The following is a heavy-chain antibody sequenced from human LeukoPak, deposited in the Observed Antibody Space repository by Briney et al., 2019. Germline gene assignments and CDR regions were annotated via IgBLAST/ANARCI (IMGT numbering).Heavy chain of an antibody. CDR1: GDSISSYY. CDR3: ARAAGLANSPAFDY. Sequence: SETLPLTCTVSGDSISSYYWSWIRQPPGKGLEWIGYIYSSGTTNYNPSLKSRVTISIDASKNQFSLKLDSVTAADTAIYYCARAAGLANSPAFDYWGQGALVTVSS. D-gene: IGHD1-1*01. CDR2: IYSSGTT. J-gene: IGHJ4*02. V-gene: IGHV4-59*01.